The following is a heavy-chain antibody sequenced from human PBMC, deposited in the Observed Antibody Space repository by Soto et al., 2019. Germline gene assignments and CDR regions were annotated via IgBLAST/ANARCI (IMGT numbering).Heavy chain of an antibody. D-gene: IGHD6-19*01. V-gene: IGHV3-48*02. J-gene: IGHJ4*01. CDR2: ISSSSSTI. CDR3: ARDEVGIAVAGTRGH. Sequence: GGSLRLSCAASGFTFSSYSMNWVRQAPGKGLEWVSYISSSSSTIYYADSVKGRFTISRDNAKNSLYLQMNSLRDEDTAVYYCARDEVGIAVAGTRGHWGQGTLVTVSS. CDR1: GFTFSSYS.